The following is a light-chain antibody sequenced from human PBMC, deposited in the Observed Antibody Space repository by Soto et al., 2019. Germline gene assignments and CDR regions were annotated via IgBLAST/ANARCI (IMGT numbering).Light chain of an antibody. CDR1: QSVLYDSNNKNY. CDR2: WAS. Sequence: DIVMSQSPDSLAASLGERATINCKSSQSVLYDSNNKNYLAWYQQKPGQPPKLLIYWASTRESGVPDRFSGSGSGTDFTLTITSLQAEDVAVYYCQQYYSLPLPFGAGTKV. J-gene: IGKJ4*01. CDR3: QQYYSLPLP. V-gene: IGKV4-1*01.